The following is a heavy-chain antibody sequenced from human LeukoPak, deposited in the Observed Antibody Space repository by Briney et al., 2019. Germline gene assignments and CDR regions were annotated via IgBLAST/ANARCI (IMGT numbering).Heavy chain of an antibody. J-gene: IGHJ4*02. V-gene: IGHV4-31*03. Sequence: PSETLSLTCTVPGGSINSGGSYWGWLRQHPGKGLEWIGYIYYSGSTYYSPSLKSRITISVDTSKNQFSLKLSSVTAADTAVYYCARKSPGAATFDYWGQGTLVTVSS. CDR2: IYYSGST. D-gene: IGHD2-15*01. CDR3: ARKSPGAATFDY. CDR1: GGSINSGGSY.